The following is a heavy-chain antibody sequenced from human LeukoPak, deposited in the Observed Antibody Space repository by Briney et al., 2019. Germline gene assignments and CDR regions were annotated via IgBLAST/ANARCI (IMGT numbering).Heavy chain of an antibody. J-gene: IGHJ6*04. CDR3: ARVDIVAAGPNYYYGMDV. CDR2: IYYSGST. CDR1: GGSISSYY. D-gene: IGHD5-12*01. Sequence: SETLSLTCTVSGGSISSYYWSWIRQPPGKGLEWIGYIYYSGSTNYNPSLKSRVTISVDTSKNQFSPKLSSVTAADTAVYYCARVDIVAAGPNYYYGMDVWGKGTTVTVSS. V-gene: IGHV4-59*01.